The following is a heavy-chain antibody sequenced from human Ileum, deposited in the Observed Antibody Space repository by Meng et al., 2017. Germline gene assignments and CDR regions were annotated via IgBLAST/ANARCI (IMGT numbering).Heavy chain of an antibody. CDR2: INHNGNT. V-gene: IGHV4-34*01. J-gene: IGHJ4*02. CDR1: GGSFRANY. Sequence: QVQLQQGGAGRLKPAETLSLTCVVYGGSFRANYWTWIRQPPGKGLEWIGEINHNGNTNYKPSLKSRVTISVDTSKKQFSLRLTSVTAADTAVYYCASARYDNWGQGTLVTVSS. CDR3: ASARYDN.